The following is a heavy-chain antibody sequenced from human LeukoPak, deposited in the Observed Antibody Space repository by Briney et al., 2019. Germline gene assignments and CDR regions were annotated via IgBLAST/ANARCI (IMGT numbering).Heavy chain of an antibody. CDR1: GYSISSGYY. Sequence: SETLSLTCTVSGYSISSGYYWGWIRQPPGKGLEWIGSIYHSGSAYYNPSLKSRVTISVDTSKNQFSLKLSSVTAADTAVYYCARASRAAVGTGFDYWGQGTLVTVSS. V-gene: IGHV4-38-2*02. CDR2: IYHSGSA. J-gene: IGHJ4*02. D-gene: IGHD6-13*01. CDR3: ARASRAAVGTGFDY.